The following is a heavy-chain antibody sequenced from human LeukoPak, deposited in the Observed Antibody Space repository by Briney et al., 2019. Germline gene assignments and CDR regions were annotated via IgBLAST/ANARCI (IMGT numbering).Heavy chain of an antibody. CDR3: ARDLRSSGWHRRGDYFDY. D-gene: IGHD6-19*01. Sequence: GGSLRLSCAASGFTFSSYWMSWVRQAPGKGLEWVANIKQDGSEKYYVDSVKGRFTISRDNAKNSLYLQMNSLRAEDTAVYYCARDLRSSGWHRRGDYFDYWGQGTLVTVSS. J-gene: IGHJ4*02. CDR2: IKQDGSEK. CDR1: GFTFSSYW. V-gene: IGHV3-7*01.